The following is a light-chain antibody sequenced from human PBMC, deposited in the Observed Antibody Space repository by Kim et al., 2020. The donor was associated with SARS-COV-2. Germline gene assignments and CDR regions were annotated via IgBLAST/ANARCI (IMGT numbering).Light chain of an antibody. V-gene: IGKV3-20*01. Sequence: SPGERATLSCRARQSVSSSSLAWYQQKPGQAPRLLIYGASSRATGIPDRFSGSGSGTDFTLTISRLEPEDFAVYYCQQYGSSPGYTFGQGTKLEI. J-gene: IGKJ2*01. CDR3: QQYGSSPGYT. CDR2: GAS. CDR1: QSVSSSS.